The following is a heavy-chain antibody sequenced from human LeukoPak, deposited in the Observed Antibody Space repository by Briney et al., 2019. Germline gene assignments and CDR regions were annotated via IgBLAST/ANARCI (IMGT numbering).Heavy chain of an antibody. CDR1: GYSISSGYY. J-gene: IGHJ6*03. CDR3: ARLAGPYYYYMDV. CDR2: INHSAST. D-gene: IGHD6-13*01. V-gene: IGHV4-38-2*02. Sequence: SETLSLTCTVSGYSISSGYYWSWIRQPPGKGLEWIGEINHSASTNYNPSLKSRVTISVDTSKNQFSLKLSSVTAADTAVYYCARLAGPYYYYMDVWGKGTTVTISS.